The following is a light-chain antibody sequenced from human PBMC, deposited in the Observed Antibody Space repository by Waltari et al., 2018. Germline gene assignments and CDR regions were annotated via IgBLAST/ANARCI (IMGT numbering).Light chain of an antibody. CDR1: SSDVGSYNA. V-gene: IGLV2-14*02. CDR2: EVN. J-gene: IGLJ1*01. Sequence: QSALTQPASVSGSPGQSITISCTGTSSDVGSYNAVSWYQQHPGKGPNLIIYEVNNRPSGGSNRGSGSKSGNTASLTISGLQTEDEADYYCSSYTGRVYFFGTGTKVTVL. CDR3: SSYTGRVYF.